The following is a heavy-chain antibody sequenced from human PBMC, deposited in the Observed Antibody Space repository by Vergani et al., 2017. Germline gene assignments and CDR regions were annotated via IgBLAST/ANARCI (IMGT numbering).Heavy chain of an antibody. D-gene: IGHD4-23*01. CDR3: ARKGGNSLYYNFAIDV. Sequence: EVLLLESGGGLVQPGGSLRLSCAASGFSFSDFGMTWVRQAPGKGLDWVSSITGRDGTKYYAVSVKGRFTISRDNSNKMLYLQMNSLRAEDTAIYYCARKGGNSLYYNFAIDVWGQGTTVTVSS. J-gene: IGHJ6*02. CDR1: GFSFSDFG. V-gene: IGHV3-23*01. CDR2: ITGRDGTK.